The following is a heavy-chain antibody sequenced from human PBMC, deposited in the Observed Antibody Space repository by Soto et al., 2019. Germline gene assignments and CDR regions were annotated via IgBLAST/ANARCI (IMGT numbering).Heavy chain of an antibody. V-gene: IGHV1-69*01. CDR3: ASGHGIQLWSEDYYYYGMDV. CDR2: IIPIFGTA. D-gene: IGHD5-18*01. J-gene: IGHJ6*02. Sequence: QVQLVQSGAEVKKPGSSVKVSCTASGGTFSSYAISWVRQAPGQGLEWMGGIIPIFGTANYAQKFQGRVTITADESTSTAYMELSSLRSEDTAVYYCASGHGIQLWSEDYYYYGMDVWGQGTTVTVSS. CDR1: GGTFSSYA.